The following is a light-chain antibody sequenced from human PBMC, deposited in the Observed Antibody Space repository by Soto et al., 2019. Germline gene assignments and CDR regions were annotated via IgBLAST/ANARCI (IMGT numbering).Light chain of an antibody. CDR1: SSNIGSNT. Sequence: QSVLTQPPSASGIPGQRVTISCSGSSSNIGSNTVNWYQQLPGTAPKLLIYSNNQRPSGVPDRFSGSKSGTSASLAISGLQYEDEADYYCAAWDDSLNGLVFGGGTKLTVL. CDR3: AAWDDSLNGLV. J-gene: IGLJ2*01. V-gene: IGLV1-44*01. CDR2: SNN.